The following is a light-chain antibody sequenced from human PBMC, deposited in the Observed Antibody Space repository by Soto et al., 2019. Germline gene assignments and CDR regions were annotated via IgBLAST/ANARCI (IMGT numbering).Light chain of an antibody. V-gene: IGKV3D-15*01. J-gene: IGKJ1*01. CDR1: QSVSSN. Sequence: EIVLTQSPGTLSLSPGERATLSCRASQSVSSNLAWYQQKPGQSPTLLIYDASTRATGVPDRFSGSGFGTDFTLTISSLQSEDFAVYYCQQYNYWPRTFGQGTKVDIK. CDR2: DAS. CDR3: QQYNYWPRT.